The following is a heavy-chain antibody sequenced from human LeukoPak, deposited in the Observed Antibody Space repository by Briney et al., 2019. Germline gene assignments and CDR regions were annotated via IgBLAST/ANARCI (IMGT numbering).Heavy chain of an antibody. CDR3: ARAPRGYCSGTSCLNWFDP. Sequence: SETLSLTCTVSGGSISSSSYYWGWIRQPPGKGLEWIGSIYYSGSTYYNPSLKSRVTISVDTSKNQFSLKLSSVTAADTAVYYCARAPRGYCSGTSCLNWFDPWGQGTLVTVSS. J-gene: IGHJ5*02. V-gene: IGHV4-39*07. CDR2: IYYSGST. D-gene: IGHD2-2*01. CDR1: GGSISSSSYY.